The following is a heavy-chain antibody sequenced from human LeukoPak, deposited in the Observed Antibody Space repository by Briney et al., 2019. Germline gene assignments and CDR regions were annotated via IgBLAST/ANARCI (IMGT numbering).Heavy chain of an antibody. CDR3: AHGGSVVGSYYFDY. CDR2: IYWNDDK. V-gene: IGHV2-5*01. Sequence: SGPTLVKPTQTLTLTCTFSGFSLSTSGVGVGWIRQPPGKALEWLALIYWNDDKRYSPSLKSRLTITKDTSKNQVVLTMTNMDPVDTGTYYCAHGGSVVGSYYFDYWGQGTLVTVSS. D-gene: IGHD2-15*01. CDR1: GFSLSTSGVG. J-gene: IGHJ4*02.